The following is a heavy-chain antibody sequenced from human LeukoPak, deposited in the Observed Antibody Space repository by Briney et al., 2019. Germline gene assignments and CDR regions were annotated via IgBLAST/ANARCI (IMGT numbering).Heavy chain of an antibody. J-gene: IGHJ3*02. CDR1: GFIFSNAW. Sequence: PGGSLRLSCAASGFIFSNAWMSWVRQAPGKGLEWVGRIKSKTDGGTTDYAAPVKGRFTISRDDSKNTLYLQMNSLKTEDTAVYYCTTGEVPAAADAFDIWGQGTMVTVSS. V-gene: IGHV3-15*01. CDR3: TTGEVPAAADAFDI. D-gene: IGHD2-2*01. CDR2: IKSKTDGGTT.